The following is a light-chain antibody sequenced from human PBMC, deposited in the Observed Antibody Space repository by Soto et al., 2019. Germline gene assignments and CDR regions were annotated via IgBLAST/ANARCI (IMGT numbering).Light chain of an antibody. CDR2: AAS. CDR3: QQSYSTPLS. V-gene: IGKV1-39*01. Sequence: DIQMTQSPSSLSASVGDRVTITCRASQSISSYLNWYQQKPGKAPKLLIYAASSFQSGVPSSFSGSGSGTDFTLTISSPQPEDFATYYCQQSYSTPLSFGGGTKVEIK. CDR1: QSISSY. J-gene: IGKJ4*01.